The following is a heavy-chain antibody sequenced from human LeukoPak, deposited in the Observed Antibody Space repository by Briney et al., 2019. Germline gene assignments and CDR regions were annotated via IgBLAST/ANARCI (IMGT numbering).Heavy chain of an antibody. D-gene: IGHD2-2*01. CDR3: APEGGCSSTSCYGVGGY. CDR2: IIPIFGTA. J-gene: IGHJ4*02. Sequence: ASVKVSCKASGGTFSSYAISWVRQAPGQGLEWMGGIIPIFGTANYAQKFQGRVAITADESTSTAYMELSSLRSEDTAVYYCAPEGGCSSTSCYGVGGYWGQGTLVTVSS. CDR1: GGTFSSYA. V-gene: IGHV1-69*13.